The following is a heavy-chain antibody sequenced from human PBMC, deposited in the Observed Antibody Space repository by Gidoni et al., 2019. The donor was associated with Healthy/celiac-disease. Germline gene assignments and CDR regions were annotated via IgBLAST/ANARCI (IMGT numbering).Heavy chain of an antibody. V-gene: IGHV3-30*18. CDR1: GCTFSSYG. D-gene: IGHD3-10*02. J-gene: IGHJ6*02. Sequence: QVQLVESGGGVVQPGRYLRLSCAASGCTFSSYGLHWVRQAPGKGLELLSVISYDGSNQYYSDSVKVRFTISRDNSKNTLYLQMNSLRAEDTAVYYCAKACSTTYYYYYGMDVWGQGTTVTVSS. CDR2: ISYDGSNQ. CDR3: AKACSTTYYYYYGMDV.